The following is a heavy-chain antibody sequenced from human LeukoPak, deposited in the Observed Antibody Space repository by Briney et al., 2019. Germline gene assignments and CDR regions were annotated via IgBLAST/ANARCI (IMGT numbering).Heavy chain of an antibody. CDR1: GFTFSSYT. CDR3: ARGSRRGQIAATDGFDP. Sequence: PGGSLRLSCAASGFTFSSYTMNWVRQAPGKGLEWVSYISTSSSTIYYADSVKGRFTISRDNAKNSLYLQMNSLRAEDTAVYYCARGSRRGQIAATDGFDPWGQGTLVTVSS. CDR2: ISTSSSTI. D-gene: IGHD6-13*01. V-gene: IGHV3-48*01. J-gene: IGHJ5*02.